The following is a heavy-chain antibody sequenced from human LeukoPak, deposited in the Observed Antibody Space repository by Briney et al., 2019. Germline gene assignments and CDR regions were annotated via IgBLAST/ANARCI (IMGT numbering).Heavy chain of an antibody. CDR3: AKDRRYSGSWYSVCGY. J-gene: IGHJ4*02. CDR1: GFTFSSYG. V-gene: IGHV3-30*02. Sequence: PGGSLRLSCAASGFTFSSYGMHWVRQAPGKGLEWVAFIRYDGSNKYYADSVKGRFTISRDNSKNTLYLQMNSLRAEDTAVYYCAKDRRYSGSWYSVCGYWGQGTLVTVSS. D-gene: IGHD6-13*01. CDR2: IRYDGSNK.